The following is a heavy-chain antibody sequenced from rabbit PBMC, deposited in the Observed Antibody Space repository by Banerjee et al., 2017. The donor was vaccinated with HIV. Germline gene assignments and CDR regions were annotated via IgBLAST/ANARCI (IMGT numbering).Heavy chain of an antibody. D-gene: IGHD4-1*01. CDR2: IYIGNGGT. CDR1: GSDISSYN. J-gene: IGHJ4*01. V-gene: IGHV1S40*01. CDR3: ASSNNYYYYFNL. Sequence: QSLEESGGGLVTPGGTLTLTCKASGSDISSYNMCWVRQAPGKGLEWIGCIYIGNGGTYYASWAKGRFTISKTSSTTVTLQMTSLTVADTATYFCASSNNYYYYFNLWGPGTLVTVS.